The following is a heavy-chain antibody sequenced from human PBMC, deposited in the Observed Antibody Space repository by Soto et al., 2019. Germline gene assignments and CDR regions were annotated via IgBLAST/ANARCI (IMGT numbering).Heavy chain of an antibody. Sequence: GASVKVSCKASGYTFTGYYMHWVRQAPGQGLERMGWINPNSGGTNYAQKFQGWVTMTRDTSISTAYMELSRLRSDDTAVYYCARGVCSGGSCYFDYWGQGTLVTVSS. CDR1: GYTFTGYY. CDR2: INPNSGGT. V-gene: IGHV1-2*04. D-gene: IGHD2-15*01. J-gene: IGHJ4*02. CDR3: ARGVCSGGSCYFDY.